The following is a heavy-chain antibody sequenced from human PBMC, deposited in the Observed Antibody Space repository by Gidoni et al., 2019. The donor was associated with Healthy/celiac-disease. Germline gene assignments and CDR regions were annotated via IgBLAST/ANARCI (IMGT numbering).Heavy chain of an antibody. J-gene: IGHJ5*02. CDR3: ARSSSVGYCSGGSCYGGFDP. CDR2: IIRILGTA. D-gene: IGHD2-15*01. CDR1: AGTFSSYA. Sequence: VQLVQSGAAVKKPRSSVKVSCKASAGTFSSYAISWVRQAPGQGLEWMGGIIRILGTANYGKKGQGRDTMTAEESTSTAYMEMSSLRSENTAVDYWARSSSVGYCSGGSCYGGFDPWGQGTLVTVSS. V-gene: IGHV1-69*01.